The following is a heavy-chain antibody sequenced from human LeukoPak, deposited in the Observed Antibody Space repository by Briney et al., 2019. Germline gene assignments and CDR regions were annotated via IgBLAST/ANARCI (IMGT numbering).Heavy chain of an antibody. V-gene: IGHV1-18*01. CDR2: ISAYSGNT. J-gene: IGHJ4*02. CDR1: GYTFTSYG. CDR3: ARLRITIFGVVIIPKGYFDY. D-gene: IGHD3-3*01. Sequence: ASVKVSCKASGYTFTSYGISWVRQAPGQGLEWMGWISAYSGNTNYAQKLQGRVTMTTDTSTSTAYMELRSMISDDTAVYYCARLRITIFGVVIIPKGYFDYWGQGTLVTVSS.